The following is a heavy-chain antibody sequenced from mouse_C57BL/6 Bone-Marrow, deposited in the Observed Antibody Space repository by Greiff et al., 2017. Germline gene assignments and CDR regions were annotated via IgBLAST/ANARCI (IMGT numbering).Heavy chain of an antibody. CDR1: GYTFTSYW. CDR2: IDPSDSET. D-gene: IGHD1-1*01. CDR3: ATTIYYYGSSLFDY. V-gene: IGHV1-52*01. Sequence: VQLQQPGAELVRPGSSVKLSCKASGYTFTSYWMHWVKQRPIQGLEWIGNIDPSDSETHYNQKFKDKATLTVDKSSSTAYMQLSSLTSEDSAVYYWATTIYYYGSSLFDYWGQGTTLTVSS. J-gene: IGHJ2*01.